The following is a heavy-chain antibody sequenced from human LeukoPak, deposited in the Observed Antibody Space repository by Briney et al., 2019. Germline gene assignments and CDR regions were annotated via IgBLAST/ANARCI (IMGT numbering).Heavy chain of an antibody. V-gene: IGHV4-39*01. D-gene: IGHD3-3*01. CDR3: ARSMMSGYHFDY. CDR1: GGSISSSSYY. J-gene: IGHJ4*02. CDR2: IYYSGST. Sequence: SETLSLTCTVSGGSISSSSYYWGWIRQPPGKGLEWIGSIYYSGSTYYNPSLKSRVTISVDTSKNQFSLKLSSVTAADTAVYYCARSMMSGYHFDYWGQGTLVTVSS.